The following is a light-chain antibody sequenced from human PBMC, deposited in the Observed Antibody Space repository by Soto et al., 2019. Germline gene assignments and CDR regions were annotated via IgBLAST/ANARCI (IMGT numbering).Light chain of an antibody. CDR1: QSVSGSY. CDR2: GAS. V-gene: IGKV3-20*01. CDR3: LQYTSSPDT. Sequence: IVLTQSPGTLSLSPGERATLSCRASQSVSGSYLAWYQQKPGQAPRLLIFGASSRAIGIPDRFSGSGSGTDFTLTISRLQPEDFAVYFCLQYTSSPDTFGQGNKLEIK. J-gene: IGKJ2*01.